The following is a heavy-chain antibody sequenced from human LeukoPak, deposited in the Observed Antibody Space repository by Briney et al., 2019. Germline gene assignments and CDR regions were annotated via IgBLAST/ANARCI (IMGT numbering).Heavy chain of an antibody. J-gene: IGHJ4*02. Sequence: AGGSLRLSCVASGFSFSSYSMNWVRQAPGKGLEWVSYITGSGSSTDYAASVKGRFIISRDNAKDSLFLQVSSLRVEDTAVYYCARGVGSVAGTTDYWGQGILVTVSS. V-gene: IGHV3-48*04. CDR1: GFSFSSYS. CDR3: ARGVGSVAGTTDY. CDR2: ITGSGSST. D-gene: IGHD6-19*01.